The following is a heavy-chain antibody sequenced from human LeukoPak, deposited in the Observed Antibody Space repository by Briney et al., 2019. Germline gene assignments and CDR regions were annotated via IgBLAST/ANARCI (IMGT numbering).Heavy chain of an antibody. D-gene: IGHD4-11*01. J-gene: IGHJ4*02. Sequence: PGGSLRLSCAASGFTFINYAMTWVRQAPGKGLEWVSAISGSGDSTFNADSVKGRFTISRDNSKNTLYPQMNSLRAEDTALYYCATSTVAKYDYWGQGTLVAVSS. CDR1: GFTFINYA. CDR2: ISGSGDST. V-gene: IGHV3-23*01. CDR3: ATSTVAKYDY.